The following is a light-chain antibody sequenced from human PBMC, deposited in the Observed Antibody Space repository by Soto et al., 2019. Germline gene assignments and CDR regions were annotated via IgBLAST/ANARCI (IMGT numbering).Light chain of an antibody. Sequence: QSALTQPASVSGSPGQSITISCTGSGRDIGAYNYVSWYQQHPGKAPKLIIYGVKNRPPGVSNRFSASKSAFTASLTISGLQAEDEADYYCSSYTTSYFYVFGPGTKVTVL. V-gene: IGLV2-14*01. CDR1: GRDIGAYNY. J-gene: IGLJ1*01. CDR3: SSYTTSYFYV. CDR2: GVK.